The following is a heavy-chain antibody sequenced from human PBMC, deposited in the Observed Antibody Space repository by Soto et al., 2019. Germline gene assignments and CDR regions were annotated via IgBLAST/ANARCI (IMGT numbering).Heavy chain of an antibody. V-gene: IGHV4-39*01. CDR3: ARHARGSCSS. D-gene: IGHD2-15*01. Sequence: QLQLQESGPGLVKPSETLSLICTVSGGSISSSTYYWGWIRQPPGKGLEWIGNIYYSGSTYYNPSLKSRVTISVDTSKNQFSLKLSSVTAADTAMYFCARHARGSCSSWGQGTLVTVSS. J-gene: IGHJ4*02. CDR1: GGSISSSTYY. CDR2: IYYSGST.